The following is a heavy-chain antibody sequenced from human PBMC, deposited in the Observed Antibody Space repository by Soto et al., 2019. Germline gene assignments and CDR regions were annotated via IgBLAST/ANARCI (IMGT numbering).Heavy chain of an antibody. J-gene: IGHJ5*02. CDR3: ARVLXYYYDSSGYYSTHWFDP. CDR1: GGSISSSSYY. D-gene: IGHD3-22*01. Sequence: SETLSLTCTVSGGSISSSSYYWGWIRQPAGKGLEWIGRIYTSGSTNYNPSLKSRVTMSVDTSKNQFSLKLSSVTAADTAVYYCARVLXYYYDSSGYYSTHWFDPWGQGTLVTVSS. CDR2: IYTSGST. V-gene: IGHV4-61*02.